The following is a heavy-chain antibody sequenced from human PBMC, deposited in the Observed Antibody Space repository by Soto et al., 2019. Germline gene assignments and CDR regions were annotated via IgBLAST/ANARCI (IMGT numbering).Heavy chain of an antibody. D-gene: IGHD6-13*01. CDR2: ISAYNGNT. V-gene: IGHV1-18*01. Sequence: GASVKVSCKASGYTFTSYGISWVRQAPGQGLEWMGWISAYNGNTNYAQKLQGRVIMTTDTSTSTAYMELRSLRSDDTAVYYCARSYSSSWVNWFDPWGLGTLVTVSS. J-gene: IGHJ5*02. CDR1: GYTFTSYG. CDR3: ARSYSSSWVNWFDP.